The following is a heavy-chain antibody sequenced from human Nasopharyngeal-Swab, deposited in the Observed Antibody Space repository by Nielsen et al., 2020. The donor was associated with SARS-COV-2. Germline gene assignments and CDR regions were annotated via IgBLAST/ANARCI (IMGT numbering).Heavy chain of an antibody. CDR2: ISYDGSNK. D-gene: IGHD3-22*01. V-gene: IGHV3-30-3*01. J-gene: IGHJ4*02. CDR1: GFTFSRYT. CDR3: ASTPLDSSGYYYAFHY. Sequence: GGSLRLSCAASGFTFSRYTMHWVRQAPGKGLEWVAVISYDGSNKYYAGSVKGRFTISRDISKNTLYLQMNSLRAEDTAVFYCASTPLDSSGYYYAFHYWGRGTLVTASS.